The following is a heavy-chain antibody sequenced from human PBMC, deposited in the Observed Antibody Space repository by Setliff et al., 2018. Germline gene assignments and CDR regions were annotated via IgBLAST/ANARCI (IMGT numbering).Heavy chain of an antibody. CDR3: ALEEYTSRWTKRFDP. D-gene: IGHD6-13*01. V-gene: IGHV4-59*03. J-gene: IGHJ5*02. CDR2: VYYNGNT. CDR1: DGSLSTYY. Sequence: PETLSLTCSVSDGSLSTYYWSWIRQPPGKGLEFIGYVYYNGNTNYAQRFQGRVTTTIDTSTNTAYMELRSLRSDDTAVYYCALEEYTSRWTKRFDPWGQGTLVTVSS.